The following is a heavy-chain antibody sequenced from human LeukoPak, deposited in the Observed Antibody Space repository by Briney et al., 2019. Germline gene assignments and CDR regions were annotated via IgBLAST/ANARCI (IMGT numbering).Heavy chain of an antibody. D-gene: IGHD3-22*01. CDR3: AADYYDSSGSGPDFDY. Sequence: ASVKVSCKASGYTFTGYYMHWVRQAPGQGLEWMGWVNPNSGGTNYAQKFQGRVTMTRDTSISTAYMELSRLRSDDTAVYYCAADYYDSSGSGPDFDYWGQGTLVTVSS. J-gene: IGHJ4*02. V-gene: IGHV1-2*02. CDR1: GYTFTGYY. CDR2: VNPNSGGT.